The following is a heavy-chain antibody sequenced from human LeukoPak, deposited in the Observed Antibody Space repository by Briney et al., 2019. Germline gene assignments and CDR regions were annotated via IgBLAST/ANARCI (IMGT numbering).Heavy chain of an antibody. V-gene: IGHV1-8*01. CDR2: MSPNSGYT. CDR3: AKGRWVTVLRGATRGNFDY. J-gene: IGHJ4*02. Sequence: ASVKVSCKTSGYTFTNYDINWVRQASGQGLEWMGWMSPNSGYTVYAQKFQGRVTMTRNTSISTAYLELNSLTSEDTAVYYCAKGRWVTVLRGATRGNFDYWGQGTLVTVSS. D-gene: IGHD3-10*01. CDR1: GYTFTNYD.